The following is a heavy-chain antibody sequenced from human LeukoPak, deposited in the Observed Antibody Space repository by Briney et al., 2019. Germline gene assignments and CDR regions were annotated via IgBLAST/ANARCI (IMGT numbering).Heavy chain of an antibody. D-gene: IGHD5-12*01. J-gene: IGHJ4*02. V-gene: IGHV3-30-3*01. CDR1: GFTFSSYA. CDR2: ISYDGSNK. CDR3: AREGLVATTDFDY. Sequence: GGSLRLSCAASGFTFSSYAIHWVRQAPGKGLEWVAVISYDGSNKYYADSVKGRFTISRDNSKNTLYLQMNSLRAEDTAVYYCAREGLVATTDFDYWGQGTLVTVSS.